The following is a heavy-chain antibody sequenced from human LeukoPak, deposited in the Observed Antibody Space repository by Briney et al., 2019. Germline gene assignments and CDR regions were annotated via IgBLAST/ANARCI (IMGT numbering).Heavy chain of an antibody. Sequence: AGGCLSLSCAASGFTVSGYWMHWARQAPGKGLVWVSRIKSDGSSTSYADSVKGRFTISRDNAKNTLYLQMNSLRAEDTAVYYCAKSHWFDPWGQGTMVTVSS. J-gene: IGHJ5*02. CDR3: AKSHWFDP. CDR2: IKSDGSST. V-gene: IGHV3-74*01. CDR1: GFTVSGYW.